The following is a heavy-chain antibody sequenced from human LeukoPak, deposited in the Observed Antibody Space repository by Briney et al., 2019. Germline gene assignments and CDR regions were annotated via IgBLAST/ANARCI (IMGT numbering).Heavy chain of an antibody. CDR2: ISYDGSNK. Sequence: GRSLRLSCAASGFTFSSYAMHWFRQAPGKGLEWVAVISYDGSNKYYADSVKGRFTISRDNSKNTLYLQMNSLRAEDTAVYYCARGPGLRLGELSSDYWGQGTLVTVSS. J-gene: IGHJ4*02. CDR1: GFTFSSYA. CDR3: ARGPGLRLGELSSDY. V-gene: IGHV3-30*04. D-gene: IGHD3-16*02.